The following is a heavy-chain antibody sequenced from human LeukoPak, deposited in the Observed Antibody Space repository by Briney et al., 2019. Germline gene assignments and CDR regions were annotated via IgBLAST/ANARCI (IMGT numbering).Heavy chain of an antibody. V-gene: IGHV1-69*04. D-gene: IGHD3-16*02. CDR1: RGTFSSYA. Sequence: GASVKVSCKASRGTFSSYAISWVRQAPGQGLEWMGRIIPILGIANYAQKFQGRVTITADKSTSTAYMELSSLRSEDTAVYYCARMGELSLSHYDYWGQGTLVTVSS. CDR3: ARMGELSLSHYDY. CDR2: IIPILGIA. J-gene: IGHJ4*02.